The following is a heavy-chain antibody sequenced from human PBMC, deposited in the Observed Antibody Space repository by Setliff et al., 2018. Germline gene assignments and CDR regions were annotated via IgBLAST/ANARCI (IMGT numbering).Heavy chain of an antibody. CDR1: GYTFTSYY. CDR2: INPSGGST. V-gene: IGHV1-46*01. D-gene: IGHD6-19*01. Sequence: ASVKVSCKASGYTFTSYYMHWVRQAPGQGLEWMGIINPSGGSTSYAQKFQGRVTMTRDTSTSTVYMELSSLRSEDTAMYYCARQPKVDSSGLKCLDYWGQGTLVTSPQ. CDR3: ARQPKVDSSGLKCLDY. J-gene: IGHJ4*02.